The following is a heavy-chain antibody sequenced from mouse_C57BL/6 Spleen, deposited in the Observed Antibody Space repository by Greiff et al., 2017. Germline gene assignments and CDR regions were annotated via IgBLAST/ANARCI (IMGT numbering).Heavy chain of an antibody. Sequence: QVQLQQSGAELVKPGASVKLSCKASGYTFTSYWMQWVKQRPGQGLEWIGEIDPSDSYTNYNQKFKGKATLTVDTSSSTAYMQLSSLTSEDSAVYYCARRDSNYGMDYWGQGTSVTVSS. CDR3: ARRDSNYGMDY. D-gene: IGHD2-5*01. CDR1: GYTFTSYW. CDR2: IDPSDSYT. J-gene: IGHJ4*01. V-gene: IGHV1-50*01.